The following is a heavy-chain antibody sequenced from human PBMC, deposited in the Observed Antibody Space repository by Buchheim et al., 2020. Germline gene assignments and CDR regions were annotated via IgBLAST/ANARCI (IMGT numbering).Heavy chain of an antibody. D-gene: IGHD4-17*01. Sequence: EVQLVESGGGLVKPGGSLRLSCAASGFTFSNAWMSWVRQAPGKGLEWVGRIKSKTDGGTTDYAAPVKGRFTISRDDSKNTLYLQMNSLKTEDTAVYYCTTGCGDGDYALPCYFDYWGQGTL. J-gene: IGHJ4*02. V-gene: IGHV3-15*01. CDR1: GFTFSNAW. CDR3: TTGCGDGDYALPCYFDY. CDR2: IKSKTDGGTT.